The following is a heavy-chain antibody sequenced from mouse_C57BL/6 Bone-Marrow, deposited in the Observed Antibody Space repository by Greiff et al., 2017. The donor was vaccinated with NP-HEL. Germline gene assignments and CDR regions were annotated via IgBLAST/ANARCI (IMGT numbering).Heavy chain of an antibody. Sequence: EVMLVESGGGLVQPKGSLKLSCAASGFTFNTYAMHWVRQAPGTGLEWVARISSKSSNYATYYADSVKDRFTISSDDSQSMLYLQMHNLETEDTAMYYCVREGLLRDYYAMDYWGQGTSVTVSS. J-gene: IGHJ4*01. CDR2: ISSKSSNYAT. CDR3: VREGLLRDYYAMDY. V-gene: IGHV10-3*01. CDR1: GFTFNTYA. D-gene: IGHD1-1*01.